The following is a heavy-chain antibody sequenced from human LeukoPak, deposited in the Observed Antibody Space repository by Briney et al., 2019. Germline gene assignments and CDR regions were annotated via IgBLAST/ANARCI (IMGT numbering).Heavy chain of an antibody. CDR1: GFTFTTYW. D-gene: IGHD3-10*01. V-gene: IGHV3-7*01. J-gene: IGHJ4*02. CDR3: ARLLAYGSGAEAFDY. CDR2: IKEDGTEK. Sequence: GGSLRLSCGASGFTFTTYWMSWVRQAPGKGLEWVANIKEDGTEKYYVDSVKGRFTISRDNARSSLYLQMNSLRAGDTAVYYCARLLAYGSGAEAFDYWGQGTLVTVSS.